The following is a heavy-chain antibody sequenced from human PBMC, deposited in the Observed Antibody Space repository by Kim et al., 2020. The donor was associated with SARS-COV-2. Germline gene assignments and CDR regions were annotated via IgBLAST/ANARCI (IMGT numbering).Heavy chain of an antibody. CDR2: INSDGTTT. Sequence: GGSLRLSCAASGFTFSNYWIHWVRQVPGKGLVWVSRINSDGTTTTYADSVRGRFTISRDNAKNTLYLQMNSLRAEDTAVYFRTSTSVAAGYWYHDLWGRGTPVTVSS. CDR1: GFTFSNYW. CDR3: TSTSVAAGYWYHDL. D-gene: IGHD2-15*01. V-gene: IGHV3-74*01. J-gene: IGHJ2*01.